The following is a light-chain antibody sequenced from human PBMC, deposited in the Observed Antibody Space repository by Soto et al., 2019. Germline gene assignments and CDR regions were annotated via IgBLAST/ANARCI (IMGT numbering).Light chain of an antibody. V-gene: IGKV1-39*01. Sequence: DIQLTQSPSLLSASVGDRVTITCRASHDISTYLAWYQQKPGKAPKLMIYEASTLQSGVPSRFSGSGSGTDFTLAISSLQPEDFATYYCQQSDSIPITFGQGTRLEI. CDR3: QQSDSIPIT. J-gene: IGKJ5*01. CDR2: EAS. CDR1: HDISTY.